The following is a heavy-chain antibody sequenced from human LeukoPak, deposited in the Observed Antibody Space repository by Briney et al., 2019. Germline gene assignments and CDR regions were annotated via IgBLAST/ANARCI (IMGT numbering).Heavy chain of an antibody. Sequence: PSETLSLTCTVSGGSVSSGSYYWSWIRQPPGKGLEWIGYIYYSGSTNYNPSLKSRVTISVDTSKNQFSLKLSSVTAADTAVYYCARRGPLTIFGVVTPDNWFDPWGQGTLVTVSS. CDR2: IYYSGST. J-gene: IGHJ5*02. CDR1: GGSVSSGSYY. V-gene: IGHV4-61*01. CDR3: ARRGPLTIFGVVTPDNWFDP. D-gene: IGHD3-3*01.